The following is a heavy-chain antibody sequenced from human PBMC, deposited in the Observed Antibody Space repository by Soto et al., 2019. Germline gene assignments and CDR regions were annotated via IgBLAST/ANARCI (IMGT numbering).Heavy chain of an antibody. CDR1: GASLSSISYY. J-gene: IGHJ5*02. CDR2: IFFTGNI. D-gene: IGHD6-13*01. CDR3: ASSYSSNWYLHNWFHP. Sequence: SEPLCLTWTVSGASLSSISYYWGWIRQPPGKGLEWVGSIFFTGNIYYNPSLKSRVTISVDTSRNQFSLKLSSVTAADTAMYFCASSYSSNWYLHNWFHPWGLGTLVPGSS. V-gene: IGHV4-39*01.